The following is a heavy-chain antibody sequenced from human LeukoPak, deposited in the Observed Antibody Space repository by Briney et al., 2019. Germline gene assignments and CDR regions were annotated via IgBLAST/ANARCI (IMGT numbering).Heavy chain of an antibody. J-gene: IGHJ4*02. Sequence: PSQTLSLTCAVSGGSISSGGYSWSWIRQPPGKGLEWIGYIYHSGNTYYNPSLKSRVTISVDRAKNQFSLKLSSVTAADTAVYYCARGVAGSGSTPNYWGQGTLVTVSS. CDR2: IYHSGNT. CDR1: GGSISSGGYS. D-gene: IGHD1-26*01. V-gene: IGHV4-30-2*01. CDR3: ARGVAGSGSTPNY.